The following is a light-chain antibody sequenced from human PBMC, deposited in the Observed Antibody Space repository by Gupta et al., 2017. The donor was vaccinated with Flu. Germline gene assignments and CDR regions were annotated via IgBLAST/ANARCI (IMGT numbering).Light chain of an antibody. CDR2: GAS. V-gene: IGKV3-15*01. J-gene: IGKJ1*01. Sequence: PGTLSVSPGDSVTLSCRAGQSIASNLAWYQQKPGQAPRLLIYGASTRATGIPARFSGSGFGTEFTLTVSSLQSEDFAVYYCRQDNKWPSTFGQGTKVEIK. CDR3: RQDNKWPST. CDR1: QSIASN.